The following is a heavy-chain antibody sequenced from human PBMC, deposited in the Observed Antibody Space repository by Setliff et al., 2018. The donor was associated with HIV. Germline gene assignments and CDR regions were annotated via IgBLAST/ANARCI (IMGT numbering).Heavy chain of an antibody. V-gene: IGHV4-59*01. CDR1: SDSIRFYY. CDR3: ARDSGGYNYGFAVGSFDY. Sequence: TSETLSLTCTVSSDSIRFYYWTWIRQPPGKGLEWIGNIYYTGSTNYNPSLKSRITISIDTSKSQFSLKLTSVAAADTAVYYCARDSGGYNYGFAVGSFDYWGQGALGHRLL. D-gene: IGHD5-18*01. J-gene: IGHJ4*02. CDR2: IYYTGST.